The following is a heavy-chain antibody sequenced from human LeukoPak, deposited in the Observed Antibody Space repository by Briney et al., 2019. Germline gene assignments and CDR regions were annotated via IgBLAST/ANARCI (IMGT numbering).Heavy chain of an antibody. D-gene: IGHD3-10*01. CDR2: INHSGST. Sequence: SETLSLTCAVYGGSFSGYYWSWIRQPPGKGLEWIGEINHSGSTNYNPSLKSRVTISVDTSKNQFSLKLSSVTAADTAVYYCARGLRMVRGVMDWFDPWGQGTLVTVSS. CDR3: ARGLRMVRGVMDWFDP. J-gene: IGHJ5*02. V-gene: IGHV4-34*01. CDR1: GGSFSGYY.